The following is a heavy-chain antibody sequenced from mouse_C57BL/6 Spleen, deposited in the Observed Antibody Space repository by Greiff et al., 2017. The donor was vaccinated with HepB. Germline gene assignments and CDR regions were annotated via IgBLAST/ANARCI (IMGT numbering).Heavy chain of an antibody. CDR3: TTYGYYPSWFAY. Sequence: EVQLVESGAELVRPGASVKLSCTASGFNIKDDYMHWVKQRPEQGLEWIGWIDPENGDTEYASKFQGKATITADTSSNTAYLQLSSLTSEDTAVYYCTTYGYYPSWFAYWGQGTLVTVSA. J-gene: IGHJ3*01. CDR1: GFNIKDDY. V-gene: IGHV14-4*01. CDR2: IDPENGDT. D-gene: IGHD2-3*01.